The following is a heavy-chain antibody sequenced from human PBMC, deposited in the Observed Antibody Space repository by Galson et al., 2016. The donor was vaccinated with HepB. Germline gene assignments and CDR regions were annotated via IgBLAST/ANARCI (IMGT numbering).Heavy chain of an antibody. J-gene: IGHJ4*02. CDR2: ITPDGSIT. CDR1: GFTFSSYW. V-gene: IGHV3-74*01. CDR3: VKDMFGPDDY. D-gene: IGHD3/OR15-3a*01. Sequence: SLRLSCAASGFTFSSYWIHWMRQAPGKGLVWVSRITPDGSITNYAESVRGRFTISRDNAKNTLYLQMTSLRVEDTAVYYCVKDMFGPDDYWGQGVLVTVSS.